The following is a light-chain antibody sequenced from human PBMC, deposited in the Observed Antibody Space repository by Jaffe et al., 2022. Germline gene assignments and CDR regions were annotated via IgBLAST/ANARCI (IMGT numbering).Light chain of an antibody. CDR3: QQYSTYLYT. J-gene: IGKJ2*01. V-gene: IGKV1-5*03. CDR1: HNISSW. CDR2: KAS. Sequence: DIQMTQSPSTLSASVGDRVTITCRASHNISSWLAWYQQKPGKAPKVLIYKASTLESGVPSRFSGSGSGTEFTLTISSLQPDDFATYYCQQYSTYLYTFGQGTKLDIK.